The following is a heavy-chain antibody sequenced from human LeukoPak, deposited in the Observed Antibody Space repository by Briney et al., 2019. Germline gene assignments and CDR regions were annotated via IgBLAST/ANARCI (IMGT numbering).Heavy chain of an antibody. D-gene: IGHD6-19*01. J-gene: IGHJ4*02. CDR3: AKDIRAVAGTGLDY. CDR1: GLTFVDYA. V-gene: IGHV3-9*01. Sequence: GGSLRLSCAACGLTFVDYALHWVRQAPGKGLEWVSGISWNSGSIGYADSVKGRFTISRDNAKTSLYLQMNSLRAEDTALYYCAKDIRAVAGTGLDYWGQGTLVTVSS. CDR2: ISWNSGSI.